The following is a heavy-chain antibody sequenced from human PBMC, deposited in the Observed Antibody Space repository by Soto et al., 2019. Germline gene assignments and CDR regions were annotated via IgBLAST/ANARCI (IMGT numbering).Heavy chain of an antibody. V-gene: IGHV3-48*02. J-gene: IGHJ4*02. CDR3: ARDREGYSSCWYAD. CDR1: GFTFSSYS. D-gene: IGHD6-13*01. CDR2: ISSSSSTI. Sequence: EVQLVESGGGLVQPGGSLRLSCAASGFTFSSYSMNWVRQAPGKGLEWVSYISSSSSTIYYADSVKGRFTISRDNAKNSLYLQMNSLRDEDTAVYYCARDREGYSSCWYADWGQGTLVTVSS.